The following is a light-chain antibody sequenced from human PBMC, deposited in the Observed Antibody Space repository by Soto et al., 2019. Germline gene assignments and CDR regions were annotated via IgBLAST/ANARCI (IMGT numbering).Light chain of an antibody. V-gene: IGKV1-5*01. J-gene: IGKJ1*01. CDR2: DAS. CDR1: QSISSW. CDR3: QQYNSYSWT. Sequence: DIQMTQSPSTLSASVGDRVTITCRASQSISSWLAWYQQKPGKAPKLLNYDASSLESGVPSRFSGSGSGTEFTLTISSLRPDDFATYYCQQYNSYSWTFGQGTKVDIK.